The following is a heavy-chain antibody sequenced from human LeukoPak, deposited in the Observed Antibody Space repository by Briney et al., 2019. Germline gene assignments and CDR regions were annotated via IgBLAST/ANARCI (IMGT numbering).Heavy chain of an antibody. Sequence: GGSLRLSCAASRFTFSSYSMNWVRQAPGKGLEWVSSIGSSSSYIYYADSVKGRFTISRDNAKNSLYLQMNSLRAEDTAVYYCARGDSRRRGFDPWGQGTLVTVSS. CDR3: ARGDSRRRGFDP. J-gene: IGHJ5*02. CDR2: IGSSSSYI. CDR1: RFTFSSYS. V-gene: IGHV3-21*01. D-gene: IGHD6-13*01.